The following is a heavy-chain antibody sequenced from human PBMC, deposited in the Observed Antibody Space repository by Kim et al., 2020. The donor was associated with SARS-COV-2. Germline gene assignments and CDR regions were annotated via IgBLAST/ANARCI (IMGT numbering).Heavy chain of an antibody. V-gene: IGHV3-33*01. CDR3: ARDVYRVVPAAHYYYYYGMDV. D-gene: IGHD2-2*01. J-gene: IGHJ6*02. Sequence: GGSLRLSCAASGFTFSSYGMHWVRQAPGKGLEWVAVIWYDGSNKYYADSVKGRFTISRDNSKNTLYLQMNSLRAEDTAVYYCARDVYRVVPAAHYYYYYGMDVWGQGTTVTVSS. CDR1: GFTFSSYG. CDR2: IWYDGSNK.